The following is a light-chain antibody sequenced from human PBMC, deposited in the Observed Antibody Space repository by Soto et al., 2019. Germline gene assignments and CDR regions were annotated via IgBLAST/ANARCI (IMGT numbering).Light chain of an antibody. Sequence: ERVMTQSPATLSVSPGERATLSCRASQSVRSDLAWYQQKPGQAPRLLIYGASTRATGVPDRFSGSGSGTEFTLTISSLQSEDFAIYYCQQYNNWLYTFGQGTKLEIK. J-gene: IGKJ2*01. CDR1: QSVRSD. CDR2: GAS. CDR3: QQYNNWLYT. V-gene: IGKV3-15*01.